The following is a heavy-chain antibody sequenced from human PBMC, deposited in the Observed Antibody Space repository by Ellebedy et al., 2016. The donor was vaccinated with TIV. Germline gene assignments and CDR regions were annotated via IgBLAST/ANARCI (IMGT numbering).Heavy chain of an antibody. D-gene: IGHD6-19*01. Sequence: AASVKVSCKASGYTFSSYYMHWVRQAPGQGLEWMGIINPSGGTTRYAQKFQGRVTMTRDTSTSTVNIELSSLRSEDTAVYYCARDLGPGSGWYDFWGQGTLVTVSS. V-gene: IGHV1-46*01. CDR2: INPSGGTT. CDR3: ARDLGPGSGWYDF. J-gene: IGHJ4*02. CDR1: GYTFSSYY.